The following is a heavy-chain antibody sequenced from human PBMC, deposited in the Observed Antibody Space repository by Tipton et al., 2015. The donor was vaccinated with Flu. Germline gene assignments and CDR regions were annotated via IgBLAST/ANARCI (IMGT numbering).Heavy chain of an antibody. CDR1: GFDFSVYG. J-gene: IGHJ4*02. CDR2: IWYDGSNI. V-gene: IGHV3-33*01. Sequence: QLVQSGGGGVQPERSLRLSCKVSGFDFSVYGMHRVRQAPGKGLEWVAVIWYDGSNIHYADSVKGRFTISRDNSKNTLYLQMNGLRAEDTAVYYCARGRGYCVTTTCLLPFDFWGQGTLVTVSS. D-gene: IGHD2-2*01. CDR3: ARGRGYCVTTTCLLPFDF.